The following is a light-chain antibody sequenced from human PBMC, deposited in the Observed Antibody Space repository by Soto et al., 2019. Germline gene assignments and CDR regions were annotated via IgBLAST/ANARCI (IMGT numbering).Light chain of an antibody. Sequence: DIQMTQSPSSLSASVGDRVTITCRASQDFAGYLGWFQQKPGKAPKPLIYAASAFQSGVPSKFSGSGSGTDFTLTISSLQPEDFATYYCQQYYSYPLTFGGGTKVEIK. CDR2: AAS. CDR1: QDFAGY. V-gene: IGKV1-16*02. CDR3: QQYYSYPLT. J-gene: IGKJ4*01.